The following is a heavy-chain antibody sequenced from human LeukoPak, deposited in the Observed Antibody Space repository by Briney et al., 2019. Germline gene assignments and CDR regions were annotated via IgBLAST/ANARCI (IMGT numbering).Heavy chain of an antibody. CDR2: ISYDGRNK. Sequence: GGSLRLSCVASGFTFSNYAMHWVRQAPGKGLEWVAVISYDGRNKYFGDSVKGRFAISRDNSKSTVSLQMNSLRRDDTAVYWCAKDGLGHYDSSGHSASWGLGTLVTVSS. D-gene: IGHD3-22*01. CDR1: GFTFSNYA. V-gene: IGHV3-30*18. CDR3: AKDGLGHYDSSGHSAS. J-gene: IGHJ5*02.